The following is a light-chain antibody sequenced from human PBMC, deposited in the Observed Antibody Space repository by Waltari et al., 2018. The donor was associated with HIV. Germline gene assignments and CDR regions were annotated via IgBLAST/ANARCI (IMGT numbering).Light chain of an antibody. CDR1: QSISSY. J-gene: IGKJ5*01. CDR2: AAS. Sequence: DIQMTQHPSSLPASVGDRAPTTCWASQSISSYLNWYQQKPGKAPKLLLYAASSLQSGVPSRFSGSGSGTDFTLTISSLQPEDFATYYCQQSYSTLITFGQGTRLEIK. CDR3: QQSYSTLIT. V-gene: IGKV1-39*01.